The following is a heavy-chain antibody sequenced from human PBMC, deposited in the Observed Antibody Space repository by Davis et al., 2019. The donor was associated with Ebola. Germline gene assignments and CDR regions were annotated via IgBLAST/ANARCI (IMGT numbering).Heavy chain of an antibody. Sequence: PSETLSLTCTVSGGSISSYYWSWIRQPPGKGLEWIGYIYYSGSTNYNPSLKSRVTISVDTSKNQFSLKLSSVTAADTAVYYCARDSPYAWFGQAGYYGMDVWGQGTTVTVSS. CDR3: ARDSPYAWFGQAGYYGMDV. CDR1: GGSISSYY. J-gene: IGHJ6*02. CDR2: IYYSGST. V-gene: IGHV4-59*12. D-gene: IGHD3-10*01.